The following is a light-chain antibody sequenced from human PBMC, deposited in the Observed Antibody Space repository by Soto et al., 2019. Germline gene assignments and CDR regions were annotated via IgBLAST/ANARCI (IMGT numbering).Light chain of an antibody. CDR3: MQPLQSWT. J-gene: IGKJ1*01. CDR2: LGS. Sequence: DIVMTQSPLSLPVTAGEPASISCRPSQSLLHSNGYNYLDWYLPKPGQSPQILIYLGSNRASGVPDRFGGSGSGTDFTLKISRVEAEDVGVYYCMQPLQSWTFGQGTKVDIK. CDR1: QSLLHSNGYNY. V-gene: IGKV2-28*01.